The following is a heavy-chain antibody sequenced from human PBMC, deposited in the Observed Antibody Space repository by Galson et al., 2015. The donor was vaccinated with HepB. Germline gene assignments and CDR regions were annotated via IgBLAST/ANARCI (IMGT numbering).Heavy chain of an antibody. J-gene: IGHJ6*03. CDR1: GGTFSSYA. CDR2: IIPILGIA. V-gene: IGHV1-69*10. CDR3: ARARVFFGVEHDYYYYYMDV. Sequence: SVKVSCKASGGTFSSYAISWVRQAPGQGLEWMGGIIPILGIANYAQKFQGRVTITADKSTSTAYMELSSLRSEDTAVYYCARARVFFGVEHDYYYYYMDVWGKGTTVTVSS. D-gene: IGHD3-3*01.